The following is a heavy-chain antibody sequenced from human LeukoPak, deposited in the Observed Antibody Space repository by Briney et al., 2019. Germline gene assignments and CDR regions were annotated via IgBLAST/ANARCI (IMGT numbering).Heavy chain of an antibody. V-gene: IGHV3-53*01. CDR2: IYSGGST. D-gene: IGHD4-17*01. J-gene: IGHJ5*02. CDR1: EFTVSSNY. Sequence: GGSLRLSCAASEFTVSSNYMSWVRQAPGKGLEWVSVIYSGGSTYYADSVKGRFTISRDNSKNTLYLQMNSLRAEDTAVYYCARETDYGDYEAFDPWGQGTLVTVSS. CDR3: ARETDYGDYEAFDP.